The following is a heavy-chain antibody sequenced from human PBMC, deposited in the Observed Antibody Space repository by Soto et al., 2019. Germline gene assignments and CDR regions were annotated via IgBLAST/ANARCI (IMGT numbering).Heavy chain of an antibody. CDR3: VQEAVAGKALDY. Sequence: SVKVSCKASGGTFSSYAISWVRQAPGQGLEWMGGIIPIFGTANYAQKFQGRVTITADKSTSTAYMELSSLRSEDTAVYYCVQEAVAGKALDYWGQGTLVTVSS. V-gene: IGHV1-69*06. CDR1: GGTFSSYA. CDR2: IIPIFGTA. D-gene: IGHD6-19*01. J-gene: IGHJ4*02.